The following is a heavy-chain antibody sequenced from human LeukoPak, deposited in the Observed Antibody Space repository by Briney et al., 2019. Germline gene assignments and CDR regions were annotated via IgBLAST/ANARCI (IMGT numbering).Heavy chain of an antibody. J-gene: IGHJ6*03. CDR2: IYYSGST. CDR3: ARGDFCSSTNCYLRPMDV. D-gene: IGHD2-2*01. CDR1: GGSISDYY. V-gene: IGHV4-59*01. Sequence: SETLSLTCTVSGGSISDYYWNWIRQPPGKGLEWIGYIYYSGSTTYNPSLKSRVTMSVDTAKNQFSLKLRSVAAADTAVYYCARGDFCSSTNCYLRPMDVWGKGTTVTVSS.